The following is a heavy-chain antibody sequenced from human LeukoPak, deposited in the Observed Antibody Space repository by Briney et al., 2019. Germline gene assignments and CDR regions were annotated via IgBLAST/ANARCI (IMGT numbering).Heavy chain of an antibody. V-gene: IGHV4-34*01. Sequence: SETLSLTCAVYGGSFSGYYWSWIRQPPGKGLEWIGEINHSGSTNYIPSLKSRVTISVDTSKNQFSLKLSSVTAADTAVYYCARGLEWLVPNYWGQGTLVTVSS. D-gene: IGHD6-19*01. CDR1: GGSFSGYY. CDR2: INHSGST. J-gene: IGHJ4*02. CDR3: ARGLEWLVPNY.